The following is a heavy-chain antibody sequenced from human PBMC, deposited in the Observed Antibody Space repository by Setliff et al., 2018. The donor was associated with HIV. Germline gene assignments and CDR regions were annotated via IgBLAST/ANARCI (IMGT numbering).Heavy chain of an antibody. CDR1: GVSISSHY. J-gene: IGHJ6*02. V-gene: IGHV4-59*11. CDR2: LYHAGST. CDR3: ARPVSKYFYGMDV. Sequence: SETLSLTCNVSGVSISSHYWSWIRQPPGKGLEWIGTLYHAGSTSYNSSLRSRVTISGDTSKNLFSLKVTSVTAADTAVYYCARPVSKYFYGMDVWGLGTTVTVSS.